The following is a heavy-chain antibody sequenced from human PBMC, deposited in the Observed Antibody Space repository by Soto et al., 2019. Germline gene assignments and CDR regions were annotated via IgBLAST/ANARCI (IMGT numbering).Heavy chain of an antibody. CDR2: ISGTGGRK. D-gene: IGHD1-26*01. Sequence: PGGSLRLSCVGSGFSFSHNEMHWVRQSPGKGLEWVSYISGTGGRKYYADFVKGRFTISRDNAKNSLFLQANSVGVDDTAVYYCARGPGDNSVGGGSFDDWGQGTLVTVSA. V-gene: IGHV3-48*03. CDR1: GFSFSHNE. CDR3: ARGPGDNSVGGGSFDD. J-gene: IGHJ4*02.